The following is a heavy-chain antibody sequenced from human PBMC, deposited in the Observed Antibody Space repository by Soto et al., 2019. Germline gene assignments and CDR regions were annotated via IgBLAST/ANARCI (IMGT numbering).Heavy chain of an antibody. Sequence: SETLSLTCTVSGGSISSYYWSWIRQPPGKGLEWIGYIYYSGSTNYNPSLKSRVTISVDTSKNQFSLKLSSVTAADTAVYYCARVEEGITGTTLDYWGQGTLVTVSS. D-gene: IGHD1-7*01. CDR2: IYYSGST. J-gene: IGHJ4*02. CDR3: ARVEEGITGTTLDY. V-gene: IGHV4-59*01. CDR1: GGSISSYY.